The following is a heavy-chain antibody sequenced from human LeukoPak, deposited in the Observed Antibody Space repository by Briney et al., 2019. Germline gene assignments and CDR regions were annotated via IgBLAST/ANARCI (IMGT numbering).Heavy chain of an antibody. CDR1: GFTFSTYN. J-gene: IGHJ3*02. D-gene: IGHD3-22*01. CDR2: ITSSSSYI. V-gene: IGHV3-21*01. Sequence: PGGSLRLSCAASGFTFSTYNMNWVRHAPGKGLEWISSITSSSSYIYYADSVKGRFTISRDNAKNSLYLQMNSLRAEDTAVYYCARDVPYYYESSGYYSLGFDIWGQGTMVTVSS. CDR3: ARDVPYYYESSGYYSLGFDI.